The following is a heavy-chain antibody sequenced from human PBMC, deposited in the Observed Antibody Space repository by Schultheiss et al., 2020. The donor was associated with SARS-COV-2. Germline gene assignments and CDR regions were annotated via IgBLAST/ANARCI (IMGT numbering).Heavy chain of an antibody. J-gene: IGHJ6*02. Sequence: SVKVSCKASGGTFSSYAISWVRQAPGQGLEWMGRIIPVEAITKYAQKFQGRVTMTRDTSTSTVYMELSSLRSEDTAVYYCARRTANHIWPYYYYGMDVWGQGTTVTVSS. CDR1: GGTFSSYA. CDR3: ARRTANHIWPYYYYGMDV. CDR2: IIPVEAIT. V-gene: IGHV1-69*04. D-gene: IGHD1-14*01.